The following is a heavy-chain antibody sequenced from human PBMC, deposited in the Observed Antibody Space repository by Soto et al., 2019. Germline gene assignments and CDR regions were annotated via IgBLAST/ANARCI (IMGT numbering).Heavy chain of an antibody. CDR2: IYYSGST. V-gene: IGHV4-59*01. J-gene: IGHJ6*03. D-gene: IGHD2-15*01. Sequence: SETLSLTCTVSGGSISSYYWSWIRQPPGKGLEWIGYIYYSGSTNYNPSLKSRVTISVDTSKNQFSLKLSSVTAADTAVYYCAREGKKYCFGGSCYSYYFMDFWGKGTTVTGSS. CDR3: AREGKKYCFGGSCYSYYFMDF. CDR1: GGSISSYY.